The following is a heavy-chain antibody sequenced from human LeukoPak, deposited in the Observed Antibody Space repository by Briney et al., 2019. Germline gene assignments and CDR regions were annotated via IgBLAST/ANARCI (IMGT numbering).Heavy chain of an antibody. V-gene: IGHV3-7*01. CDR3: TRDVWFSFDY. D-gene: IGHD3-10*01. Sequence: GGSLRLSCAASGFTFSGHLMSWVRQAPGKGLEWVAKIKPDGSDKYYVDSVKGRLTISRDNTKNSLYLQMDSLRADDTAVYYCTRDVWFSFDYWGQGTLVTVSS. CDR2: IKPDGSDK. CDR1: GFTFSGHL. J-gene: IGHJ4*02.